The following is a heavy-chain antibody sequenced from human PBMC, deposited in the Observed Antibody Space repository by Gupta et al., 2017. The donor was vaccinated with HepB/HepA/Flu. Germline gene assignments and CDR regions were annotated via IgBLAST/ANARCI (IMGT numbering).Heavy chain of an antibody. J-gene: IGHJ4*02. Sequence: EVQLVQSGGGLVKPGGSLRLSCAASGFTFNTYSMNWVRQAPGKGLEWVSSISSRNVYIYYTDSVKGRFTISRDDAHNSLYLEMNNLRTEDTAVYYGARDRGSYSFDYWGQGTLVTVSS. V-gene: IGHV3-21*02. D-gene: IGHD1-26*01. CDR3: ARDRGSYSFDY. CDR2: ISSRNVYI. CDR1: GFTFNTYS.